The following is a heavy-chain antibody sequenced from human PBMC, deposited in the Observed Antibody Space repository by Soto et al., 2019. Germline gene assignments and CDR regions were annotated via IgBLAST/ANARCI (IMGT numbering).Heavy chain of an antibody. J-gene: IGHJ4*02. Sequence: PGGSLRLSCAASGFTFSSFWMHWVRQAPGKGLVWVSRISSDGSSTSYADSVKGRFTISRDNAKNTLYLQMNSLRAEDTAVYYCAQRQSGWYVYWGQGTLVTVSS. CDR1: GFTFSSFW. V-gene: IGHV3-74*01. D-gene: IGHD6-19*01. CDR2: ISSDGSST. CDR3: AQRQSGWYVY.